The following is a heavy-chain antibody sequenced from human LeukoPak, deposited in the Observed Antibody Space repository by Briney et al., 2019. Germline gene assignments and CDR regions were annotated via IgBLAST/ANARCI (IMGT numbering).Heavy chain of an antibody. CDR2: IIPIFGTA. D-gene: IGHD6-19*01. V-gene: IGHV1-69*05. CDR1: GGTFSSYA. Sequence: ASVKVSCKASGGTFSSYAISWVRQAPGQGLEWMGGIIPIFGTANYAQKFQGRVTITTDESTSTAYMELSSLRSEDTAVYYCVRARDSSGWYEGHYYYYYMDVWGKGTTVTVSS. J-gene: IGHJ6*03. CDR3: VRARDSSGWYEGHYYYYYMDV.